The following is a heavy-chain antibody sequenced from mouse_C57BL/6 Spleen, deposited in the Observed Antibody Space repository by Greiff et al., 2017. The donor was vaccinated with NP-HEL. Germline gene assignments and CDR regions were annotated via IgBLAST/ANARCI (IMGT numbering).Heavy chain of an antibody. CDR3: ARRGVTGTRDYAMDY. CDR1: GYAFSSSW. CDR2: IYPGDGDT. V-gene: IGHV1-82*01. J-gene: IGHJ4*01. D-gene: IGHD4-1*01. Sequence: VQLQQSGPELVKPGASVKISCKASGYAFSSSWMNWVKQRPGKGLEWIGRIYPGDGDTNYNGKFKGKATLTADKSSSTAYMQLSSLTSEDSAVYFGARRGVTGTRDYAMDYWGQGTSVTVSS.